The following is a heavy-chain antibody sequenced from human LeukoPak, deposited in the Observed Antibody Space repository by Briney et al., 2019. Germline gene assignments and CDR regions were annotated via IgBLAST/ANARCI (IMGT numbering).Heavy chain of an antibody. J-gene: IGHJ4*02. Sequence: ASVKVSCKASGYTFTSYGISWVRQAPGQGLEWMGWISAYNGNTNYAQKLQGRVTVTTDTSTSTAYMELRSLRSDDTAVYYCASSKPYSSSWYYFDYWGQGTLVTVSS. V-gene: IGHV1-18*01. CDR2: ISAYNGNT. D-gene: IGHD6-13*01. CDR1: GYTFTSYG. CDR3: ASSKPYSSSWYYFDY.